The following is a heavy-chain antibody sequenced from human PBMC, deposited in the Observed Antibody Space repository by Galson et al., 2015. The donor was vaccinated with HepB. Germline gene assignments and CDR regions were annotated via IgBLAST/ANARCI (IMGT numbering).Heavy chain of an antibody. CDR1: GGSITSYY. CDR2: IYYIGST. V-gene: IGHV4-59*01. CDR3: ARDRGQANGIDY. J-gene: IGHJ4*02. Sequence: TLTLTCTVSGGSITSYYWSWIRQPPGKGLEWIGYIYYIGSTNYNPSLKSRVTISVDTSKNQFSLKLSSVTAADTAIYYCARDRGQANGIDYWGQGTLVTVSS.